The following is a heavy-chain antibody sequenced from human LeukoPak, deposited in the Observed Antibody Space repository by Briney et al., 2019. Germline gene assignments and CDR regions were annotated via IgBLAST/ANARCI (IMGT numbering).Heavy chain of an antibody. J-gene: IGHJ6*02. CDR1: GGSVSSSSYY. D-gene: IGHD5-24*01. Sequence: SETLSLACTVSGGSVSSSSYYWGWIRQPPGKGLEWIGSIYYSGSTYYNPSLKSRVTISVDTSKNQFSLKLSSVTAADTAVYYCARGLQSYYGMDVWGQGTTVTVSS. CDR3: ARGLQSYYGMDV. CDR2: IYYSGST. V-gene: IGHV4-39*07.